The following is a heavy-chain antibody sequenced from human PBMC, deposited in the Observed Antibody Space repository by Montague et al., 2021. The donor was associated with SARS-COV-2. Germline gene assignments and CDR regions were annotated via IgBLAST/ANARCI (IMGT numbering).Heavy chain of an antibody. Sequence: CVISGDSVSSNSATWNWIRQSPSRGLEWLGRTYYRSMWKSDYARSVKSRIAINPDTSKNQFSLQLSSVTPEDTASYYCVRGIEAAGSYDYWGQGTLVTVSS. CDR3: VRGIEAAGSYDY. D-gene: IGHD6-13*01. CDR2: TYYRSMWKS. J-gene: IGHJ4*02. CDR1: GDSVSSNSAT. V-gene: IGHV6-1*01.